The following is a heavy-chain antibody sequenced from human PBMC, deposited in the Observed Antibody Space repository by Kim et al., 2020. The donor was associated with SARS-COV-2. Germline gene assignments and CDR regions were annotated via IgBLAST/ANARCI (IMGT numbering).Heavy chain of an antibody. CDR3: ARMQTPSLFFRPYYGLDV. D-gene: IGHD2-21*01. V-gene: IGHV1-2*06. Sequence: ASVKVSCKASGYTFTYYYIYWVRQAPGQGLEWMGRINPKSGGTDYAQKFQGRVIMTRDTSINTAYMEVSRLRSDDTAVYHCARMQTPSLFFRPYYGLDVWGQGTTVTVSS. CDR2: INPKSGGT. CDR1: GYTFTYYY. J-gene: IGHJ6*02.